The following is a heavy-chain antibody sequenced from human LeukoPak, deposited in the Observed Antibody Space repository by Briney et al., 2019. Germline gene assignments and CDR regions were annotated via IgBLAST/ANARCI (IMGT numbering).Heavy chain of an antibody. J-gene: IGHJ6*04. CDR2: IYYSGST. CDR3: ASLYYYGSGSYYEPPLQYYYGVDV. V-gene: IGHV4-30-4*01. Sequence: SQTLSLTCTVSGGSISSGDYYWSWIRQPPGKGLEWIGYIYYSGSTYYNPSLKSRVTISVDTSKNQFSLKLSSVTAADTAVYYCASLYYYGSGSYYEPPLQYYYGVDVWGKGTTVTVSS. CDR1: GGSISSGDYY. D-gene: IGHD3-10*01.